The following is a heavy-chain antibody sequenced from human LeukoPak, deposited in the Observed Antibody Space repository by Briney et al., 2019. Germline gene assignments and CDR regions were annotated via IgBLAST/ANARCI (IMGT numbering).Heavy chain of an antibody. D-gene: IGHD2-15*01. J-gene: IGHJ4*02. CDR2: ISSSSSYI. CDR3: ARDRCSSGSCYSVFGY. Sequence: GGSLRLSCAASGFTFSSYSMNWVRQAPGKGLEWVSSISSSSSYIYYADSVKGRFTISRDNSKDTLSLQMNYLRTEDTAIYYCARDRCSSGSCYSVFGYWGQGTLVTVSS. V-gene: IGHV3-21*01. CDR1: GFTFSSYS.